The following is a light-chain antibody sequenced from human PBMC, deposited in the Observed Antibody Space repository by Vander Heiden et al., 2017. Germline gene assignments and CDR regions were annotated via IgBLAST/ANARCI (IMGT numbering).Light chain of an antibody. CDR2: EVT. CDR3: SSYAGSNNLV. CDR1: SSDVGAYDY. J-gene: IGLJ3*02. V-gene: IGLV2-8*01. Sequence: QSALPQPPSASGSPGQSVTISCTGTSSDVGAYDYVTCYQQHPGKAPKLMIYEVTQRPSGVPDRFSGSKSGNTASLTVSGLQAEDEADYFCSSYAGSNNLVFGGGTKLTVV.